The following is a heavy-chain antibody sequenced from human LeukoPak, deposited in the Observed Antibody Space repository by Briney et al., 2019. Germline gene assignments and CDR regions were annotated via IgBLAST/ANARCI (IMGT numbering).Heavy chain of an antibody. Sequence: GGSLRLSCAASGFTFSSYSMTWVRQAPGKGLEWVSSISSSSSYIYYADSVKGRFTISRDNAKNSLYLQMNSLRAEDTAIYYCAKEDYSSGPNWFDPWGQGTLVTVSS. D-gene: IGHD6-19*01. CDR1: GFTFSSYS. V-gene: IGHV3-21*04. CDR2: ISSSSSYI. J-gene: IGHJ5*02. CDR3: AKEDYSSGPNWFDP.